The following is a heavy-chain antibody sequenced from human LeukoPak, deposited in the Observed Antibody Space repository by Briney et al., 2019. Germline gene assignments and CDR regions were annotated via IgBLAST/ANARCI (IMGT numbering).Heavy chain of an antibody. Sequence: PSETLSLTCAVSGGSINNGGYSWSWIRQPPGKGLEWIGYIYHSESTYYNPSLKNRVTISIDRSKNQLSLNLSSVTAADTAVYFCARLHYYDSSGSFSQHYFDHWGQGILVTVSS. CDR3: ARLHYYDSSGSFSQHYFDH. D-gene: IGHD3-22*01. V-gene: IGHV4-30-2*01. J-gene: IGHJ4*02. CDR2: IYHSEST. CDR1: GGSINNGGYS.